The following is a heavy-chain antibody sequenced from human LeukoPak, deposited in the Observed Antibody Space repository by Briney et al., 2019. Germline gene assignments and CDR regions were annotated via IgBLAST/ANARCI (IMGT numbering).Heavy chain of an antibody. CDR2: IGGSSDTT. V-gene: IGHV3-23*01. D-gene: IGHD2-2*01. CDR1: GFMFSSYA. J-gene: IGHJ5*02. Sequence: GGSLRLSCAASGFMFSSYAMGWVRQAPGKGLERVSVIGGSSDTTYYATSVKGRFTISRDNSKNTVYLQMNSLRADDTAVYYCAKLFGGGIVPAAVHAWGQGSLVTVSS. CDR3: AKLFGGGIVPAAVHA.